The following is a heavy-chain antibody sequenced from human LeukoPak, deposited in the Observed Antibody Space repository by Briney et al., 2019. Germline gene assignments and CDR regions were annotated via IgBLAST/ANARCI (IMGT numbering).Heavy chain of an antibody. V-gene: IGHV3-21*01. J-gene: IGHJ6*03. CDR3: GVPAAIRHYYMDV. CDR1: GFTFSSYS. CDR2: ISSSSSYI. Sequence: PGGSLRLSCAASGFTFSSYSMTWVRQAPGKGLEWVSSISSSSSYIYYADSVKGRFTISRDNAKNSLYLQMNSLRAEDTAVYYCGVPAAIRHYYMDVWGKGTTVTVSS. D-gene: IGHD2-2*02.